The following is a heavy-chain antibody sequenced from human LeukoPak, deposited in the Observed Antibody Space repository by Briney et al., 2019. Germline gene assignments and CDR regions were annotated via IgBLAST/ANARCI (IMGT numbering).Heavy chain of an antibody. CDR2: ISYDGSNK. Sequence: GSLRLSCAASGFTFSSYGMHWVRQAPGKGLEGVAVISYDGSNKYYADSVKGRFTISRDNSKSTLSLQMNSLRAEDTAIYYCATYRQVLLPFESWGQGTLVTVSS. D-gene: IGHD2-8*02. V-gene: IGHV3-30*03. CDR1: GFTFSSYG. CDR3: ATYRQVLLPFES. J-gene: IGHJ4*02.